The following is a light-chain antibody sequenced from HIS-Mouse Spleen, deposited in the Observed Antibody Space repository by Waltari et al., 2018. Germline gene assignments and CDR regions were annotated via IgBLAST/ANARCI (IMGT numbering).Light chain of an antibody. CDR1: ALQKKY. J-gene: IGLJ2*01. V-gene: IGLV3-10*01. CDR3: YSTDSSGNHRV. Sequence: SYELTQPPSVSVSPGQTARITCSGDALQKKYAYGYQQNSGQAPVLVIYEDSKRPSGIPERFSGSSSGTMATLTISGAQVEDEADYYCYSTDSSGNHRVFGGGTKLTVL. CDR2: EDS.